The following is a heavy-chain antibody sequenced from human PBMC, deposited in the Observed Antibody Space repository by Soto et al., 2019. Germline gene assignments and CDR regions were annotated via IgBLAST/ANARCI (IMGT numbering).Heavy chain of an antibody. V-gene: IGHV3-30-3*01. CDR3: AGRMVFRGFDY. J-gene: IGHJ4*02. Sequence: GSLRLACSASGFTFSSYAMHWVRQAPGKGLEWVAVISYDGSNKYYADSVKGRFTISRDNSKNTLYLQMNSLRAEDTAVYYCAGRMVFRGFDYWGQGTLVTVSS. CDR2: ISYDGSNK. CDR1: GFTFSSYA. D-gene: IGHD3-10*01.